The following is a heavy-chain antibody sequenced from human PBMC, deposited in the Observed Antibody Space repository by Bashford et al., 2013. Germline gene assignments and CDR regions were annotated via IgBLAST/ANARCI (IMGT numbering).Heavy chain of an antibody. CDR1: GYTFTSYG. V-gene: IGHV1-46*01. CDR2: INPSIGTT. D-gene: IGHD1-1*01. J-gene: IGHJ5*02. CDR3: AREVGPQTRRNRWFDP. Sequence: ASVKVSCKASGYTFTSYGISWVRQAPGQGLEWMGVINPSIGTTSYAQRFQGRVTMTSDTSTSTVYMELSSLRSEDTAVYYCAREVGPQTRRNRWFDPVGARGALVTVSS.